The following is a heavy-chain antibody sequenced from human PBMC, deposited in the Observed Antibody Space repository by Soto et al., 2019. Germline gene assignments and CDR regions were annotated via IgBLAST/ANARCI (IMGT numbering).Heavy chain of an antibody. CDR2: IYPDDSDT. D-gene: IGHD2-15*01. CDR1: GYNFVNYW. J-gene: IGHJ6*03. Sequence: EVQLVQSGADVKKPGESLKISCEGSGYNFVNYWIGWARQKPGKGLEWMGIIYPDDSDTKYIPSFQGQVSISVDKSISTAYLQWSSLKASDTGIYYCARHRKVVARGTYYMDVWGNGTTVTVSS. CDR3: ARHRKVVARGTYYMDV. V-gene: IGHV5-51*01.